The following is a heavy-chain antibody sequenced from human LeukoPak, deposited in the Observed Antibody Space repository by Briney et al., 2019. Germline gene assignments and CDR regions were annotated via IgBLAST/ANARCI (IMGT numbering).Heavy chain of an antibody. CDR3: AQLAPYSPAYSQQ. CDR2: INHNGGI. D-gene: IGHD2-15*01. J-gene: IGHJ1*01. Sequence: PSETLSLTCAVYGGSFSDYYWAWIRQPPGKGLEWIGEINHNGGINYNPSLKSRVTLSLDTSMNHVSLRLTSVTAADTAVYFCAQLAPYSPAYSQQWGQGTLVTVSS. CDR1: GGSFSDYY. V-gene: IGHV4-34*01.